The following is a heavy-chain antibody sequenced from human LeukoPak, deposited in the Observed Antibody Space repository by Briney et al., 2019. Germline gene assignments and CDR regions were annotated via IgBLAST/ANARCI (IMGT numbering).Heavy chain of an antibody. CDR1: GGTFSSYA. Sequence: SVKVSCKASGGTFSSYAISWVRQAPGQGLEWIGRIIPIFGTANYAQKFQGRVTITTDESTSTAYMELSSLRSEDTAVYYCARDPSDYGDRFDYWGQGTLVTVSS. V-gene: IGHV1-69*05. CDR2: IIPIFGTA. D-gene: IGHD4-17*01. J-gene: IGHJ4*02. CDR3: ARDPSDYGDRFDY.